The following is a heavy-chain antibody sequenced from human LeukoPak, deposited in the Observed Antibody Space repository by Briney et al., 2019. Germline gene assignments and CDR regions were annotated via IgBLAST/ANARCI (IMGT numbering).Heavy chain of an antibody. V-gene: IGHV4-59*01. Sequence: SESLSLTCAVSGDSITRYYWSWIRQPPGKGLEWIGYFYHSGSTDSNPSLKSRVIIALDTSKRQFSLKLTSVAAADTAVYFCARDGASGDYVLYAFDIWGQGTMVTVSS. CDR1: GDSITRYY. CDR3: ARDGASGDYVLYAFDI. D-gene: IGHD4-17*01. J-gene: IGHJ3*02. CDR2: FYHSGST.